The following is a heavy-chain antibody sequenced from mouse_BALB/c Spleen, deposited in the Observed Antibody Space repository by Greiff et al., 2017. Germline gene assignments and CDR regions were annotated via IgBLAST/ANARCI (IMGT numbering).Heavy chain of an antibody. CDR1: GYSITSDYA. V-gene: IGHV3-2*02. Sequence: EVKVEESGPGLVKPSQSLSLTCTVTGYSITSDYAWNWIRQFPGNKLEWMGYISYSGSTSYNPSLKSRISITRDTSKNQFFLQLNSVTTEDTATYYCAILGRYFDYWGQGTTLTVSS. D-gene: IGHD4-1*01. CDR3: AILGRYFDY. J-gene: IGHJ2*01. CDR2: ISYSGST.